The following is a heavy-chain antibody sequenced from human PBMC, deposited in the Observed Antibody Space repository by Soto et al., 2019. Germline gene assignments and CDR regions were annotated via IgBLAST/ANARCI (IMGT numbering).Heavy chain of an antibody. CDR3: AKDGGFDYGFWYFDV. Sequence: QVQLVESGGGVVQPGRSLRLSCAASGFTFSSYVMHWVRQAPGKGLEWVAVISYEGSTKYYADSVKGRFTISRDNPKNTLYLQMDSLRADDTAGYYCAKDGGFDYGFWYFDVWGRGTLVTVSS. V-gene: IGHV3-30-3*01. D-gene: IGHD4-17*01. J-gene: IGHJ2*01. CDR1: GFTFSSYV. CDR2: ISYEGSTK.